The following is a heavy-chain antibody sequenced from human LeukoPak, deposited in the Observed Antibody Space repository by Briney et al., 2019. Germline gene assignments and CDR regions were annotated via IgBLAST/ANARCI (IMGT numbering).Heavy chain of an antibody. CDR2: IWFDGSNK. CDR1: GFTFSSYG. V-gene: IGHV3-33*01. J-gene: IGHJ4*02. CDR3: ARGSENDILTGLYYFDY. Sequence: GGSLSLSCAASGFTFSSYGMRGVRQAPGKGLGWGAVIWFDGSNKYYADSVKGRFTIYRNNSKNTLYLQMNSLSAEDTAVYYCARGSENDILTGLYYFDYWGQGTLVTVSS. D-gene: IGHD3-9*01.